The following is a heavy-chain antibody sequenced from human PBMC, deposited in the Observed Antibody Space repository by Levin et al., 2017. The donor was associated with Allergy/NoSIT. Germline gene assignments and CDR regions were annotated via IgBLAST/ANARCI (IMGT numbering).Heavy chain of an antibody. J-gene: IGHJ4*02. CDR2: LYDTVRP. D-gene: IGHD2-2*01. CDR3: ARVGETGYCSSSSCSDY. CDR1: GDSIRNNNYF. Sequence: PSETLSLTCSVSGDSIRNNNYFWVWIRQPPGKGLEWIGTLYDTVRPHYNPSLKSRVTISEDTSKNQFSLKVTSVTAADTALYFCARVGETGYCSSSSCSDYWGQGTLVTVSS. V-gene: IGHV4-39*01.